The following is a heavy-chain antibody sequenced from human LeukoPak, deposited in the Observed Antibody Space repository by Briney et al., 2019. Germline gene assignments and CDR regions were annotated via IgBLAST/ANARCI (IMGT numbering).Heavy chain of an antibody. CDR2: ISAYNGNT. J-gene: IGHJ4*02. V-gene: IGHV1-18*01. Sequence: SVKLSCRASGYTFTSYGISGVRQAPGQGLEWMGWISAYNGNTNYAQKFEGRVTMTTHTSTSTAYMELRSLRSDDTAVYYCARDRDSGSHYFDYWGQGTLVTVSS. CDR1: GYTFTSYG. CDR3: ARDRDSGSHYFDY. D-gene: IGHD1-26*01.